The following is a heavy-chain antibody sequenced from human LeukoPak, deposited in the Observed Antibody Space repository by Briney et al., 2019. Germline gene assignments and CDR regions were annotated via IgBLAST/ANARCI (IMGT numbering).Heavy chain of an antibody. CDR2: ISGSGGST. D-gene: IGHD2-2*01. CDR1: GFTFSSYA. V-gene: IGHV3-23*01. Sequence: PTGGSLRLSCAASGFTFSSYAMNWVRQAPGKGLEWVSAISGSGGSTYYADSVKGRFTISRDNSKNTLYLQMNSPRAEDTAVYYCAKRSSTSSPFDYWGQGTLVTVSS. J-gene: IGHJ4*02. CDR3: AKRSSTSSPFDY.